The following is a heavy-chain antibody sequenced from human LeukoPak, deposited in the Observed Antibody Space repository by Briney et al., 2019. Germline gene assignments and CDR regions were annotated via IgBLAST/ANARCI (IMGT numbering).Heavy chain of an antibody. CDR2: IKQDGSDK. Sequence: AGGSLRLSYAASGFTFSTYWMSWVRQAPGKGLAWVASIKQDGSDKYYVDSVKGRFTISRDNAQNSLYLQMNSLGAEDTAVYYCARDSYDRSWNGLFDYWGQGTLVTVSS. CDR1: GFTFSTYW. CDR3: ARDSYDRSWNGLFDY. J-gene: IGHJ4*02. D-gene: IGHD6-13*01. V-gene: IGHV3-7*01.